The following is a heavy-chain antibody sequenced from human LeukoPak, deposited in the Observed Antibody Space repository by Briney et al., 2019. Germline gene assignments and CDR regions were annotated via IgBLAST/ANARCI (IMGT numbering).Heavy chain of an antibody. Sequence: GGSLRLSCAASGFTFSSYDIHWVRQAPGKGLEWVSGISPSGDITYYADSVKGRFTISRDNSKNTLYLEVISLTAEDTAVYYCAKDDAWLRFGEWSQGTLVTVSS. CDR3: AKDDAWLRFGE. J-gene: IGHJ4*02. CDR1: GFTFSSYD. CDR2: ISPSGDIT. V-gene: IGHV3-23*01. D-gene: IGHD3-10*01.